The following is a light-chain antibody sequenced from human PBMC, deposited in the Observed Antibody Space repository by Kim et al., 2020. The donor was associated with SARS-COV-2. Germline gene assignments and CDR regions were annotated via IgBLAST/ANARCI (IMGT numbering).Light chain of an antibody. Sequence: EIVMTQSPATLSVSPGERATLSCRASQSVSSNLAWYQQKPGQAPRLLIYGASTRATGIPARFSGSGSGTEFTLTISSLQSEDFAVYYCQQYNNWPPEGITFGHVTRLEIK. CDR1: QSVSSN. CDR2: GAS. J-gene: IGKJ5*01. CDR3: QQYNNWPPEGIT. V-gene: IGKV3-15*01.